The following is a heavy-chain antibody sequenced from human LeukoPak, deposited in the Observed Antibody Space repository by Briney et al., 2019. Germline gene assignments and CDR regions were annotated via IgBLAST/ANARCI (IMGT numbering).Heavy chain of an antibody. J-gene: IGHJ6*02. CDR1: GYTFTSYD. D-gene: IGHD3-10*01. Sequence: GASVKVSCKASGYTFTSYDINWVRQATGQGLEWMGWMNPNSGNTGYAQKFQGRVTMTRNTSISTAYMELSSLRSEDTAVYYCARGNDYGSGSYYYYYGMDVWGQGTTVTVSS. CDR3: ARGNDYGSGSYYYYYGMDV. CDR2: MNPNSGNT. V-gene: IGHV1-8*01.